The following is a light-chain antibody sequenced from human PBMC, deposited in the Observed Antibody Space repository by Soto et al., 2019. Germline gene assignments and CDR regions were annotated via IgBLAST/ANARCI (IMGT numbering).Light chain of an antibody. J-gene: IGLJ2*01. CDR2: QVT. Sequence: QSALTQPPSASGSPGQSVTISCTGTSSDIGAYNYVSWYRPYPDKAPKLLVYQVTKRPSGVPDRFSGSKSGNTAALTVSGLQAEDEAVYYCSSYAGSLVVFGGGTKLTVL. CDR3: SSYAGSLVV. V-gene: IGLV2-8*01. CDR1: SSDIGAYNY.